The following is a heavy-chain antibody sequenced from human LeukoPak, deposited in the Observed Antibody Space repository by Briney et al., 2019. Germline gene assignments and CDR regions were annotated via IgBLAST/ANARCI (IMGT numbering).Heavy chain of an antibody. J-gene: IGHJ4*02. V-gene: IGHV3-23*01. CDR3: AKAWGRGSFYFDY. D-gene: IGHD1-26*01. CDR1: GFNFRSYA. Sequence: GGSLRLSCAASGFNFRSYAMLWVRQAPRRGLEGVSFISGSGVSTYYEDSVKGRCTLSRDNSKNTLYLQMNSLRAEDTAVYCCAKAWGRGSFYFDYWGQGTLVTVSS. CDR2: ISGSGVST.